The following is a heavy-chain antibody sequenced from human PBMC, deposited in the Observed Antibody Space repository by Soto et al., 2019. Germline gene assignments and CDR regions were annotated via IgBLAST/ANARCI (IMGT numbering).Heavy chain of an antibody. CDR3: AREGLGYFDY. Sequence: SVKVSCKASGGTFSSYTISWVRQAPGQGLEWMGGIIPIFGTANYAQKFQGRVTITADESTSTAYMELSSLRSEDTAVYCCAREGLGYFDYWGQGTLVTVSS. V-gene: IGHV1-69*13. J-gene: IGHJ4*02. CDR1: GGTFSSYT. CDR2: IIPIFGTA.